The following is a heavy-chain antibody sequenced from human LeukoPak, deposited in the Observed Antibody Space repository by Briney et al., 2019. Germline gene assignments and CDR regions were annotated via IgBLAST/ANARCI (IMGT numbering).Heavy chain of an antibody. CDR1: GFTFSSYW. D-gene: IGHD6-13*01. J-gene: IGHJ1*01. CDR2: IWYDGSDK. V-gene: IGHV3-30*02. CDR3: AKDLQQVTSEYFQH. Sequence: GGSLRLSCAASGFTFSSYWMSWVRQAPGKGLEWVAFIWYDGSDKNYADSVKGRFTISRDNSKNTLYLQMSSLRAEDTAVYYCAKDLQQVTSEYFQHWGQGTLVIVSS.